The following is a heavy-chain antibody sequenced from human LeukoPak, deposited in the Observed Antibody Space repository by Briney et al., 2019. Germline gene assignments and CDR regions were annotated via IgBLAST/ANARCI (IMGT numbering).Heavy chain of an antibody. D-gene: IGHD6-13*01. J-gene: IGHJ5*02. V-gene: IGHV1-69*06. CDR2: IIPIFGTA. CDR3: ARAGVYTSSWYDRLGWFDP. CDR1: GYTFTGYY. Sequence: ASVKVSCKASGYTFTGYYMHWVRQAPGQGLEWMGGIIPIFGTANYAQKFQGRVTITADKSTSTAYMELSSLTSDDTAVYYCARAGVYTSSWYDRLGWFDPWGQGTLVTVSS.